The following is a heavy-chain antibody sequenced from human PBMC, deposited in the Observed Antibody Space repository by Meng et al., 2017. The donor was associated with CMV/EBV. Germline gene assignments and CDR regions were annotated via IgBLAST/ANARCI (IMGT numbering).Heavy chain of an antibody. CDR3: ARDQYEVYSSGWFTSYNWFDP. D-gene: IGHD6-19*01. J-gene: IGHJ5*02. CDR1: GGTFSSYA. CDR2: IIPIFGTA. Sequence: SVKVSCKASGGTFSSYAISLVRQAPGQGLEWMGGIIPIFGTANYAQKFQGRVTITTDESTSTAYMELSSLRSEDTALYYCARDQYEVYSSGWFTSYNWFDPWGQGTLVTVSS. V-gene: IGHV1-69*05.